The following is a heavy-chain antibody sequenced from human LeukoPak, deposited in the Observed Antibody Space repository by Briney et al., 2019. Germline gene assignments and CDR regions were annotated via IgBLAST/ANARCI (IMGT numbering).Heavy chain of an antibody. Sequence: GGSLRLSCAASGFTFSNYDMNWVRQAPGKGLEWVSSISRSGSAIYYADSVKGRFTMSRDNSKNALYLQMNSLRDEDTAVYYCARGSAFGGVIVISYFDYWGQGSLVTVSS. CDR3: ARGSAFGGVIVISYFDY. CDR2: ISRSGSAI. CDR1: GFTFSNYD. J-gene: IGHJ4*02. V-gene: IGHV3-48*03. D-gene: IGHD3-16*02.